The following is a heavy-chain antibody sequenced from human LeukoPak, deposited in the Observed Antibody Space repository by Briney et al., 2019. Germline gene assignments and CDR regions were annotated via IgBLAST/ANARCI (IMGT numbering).Heavy chain of an antibody. D-gene: IGHD5-24*01. CDR3: ARIRDGYNDAYDV. V-gene: IGHV1-46*01. J-gene: IGHJ3*01. CDR1: GYTFTKYY. CDR2: INPGGDNT. Sequence: ASVKVSCKASGYTFTKYYIHWVRQAPGQGLEWMGLINPGGDNTNYAQNFQGRVTMTRDTSASTVYMELSSLRSEDTAIYYCARIRDGYNDAYDVWGQGTVVTVPS.